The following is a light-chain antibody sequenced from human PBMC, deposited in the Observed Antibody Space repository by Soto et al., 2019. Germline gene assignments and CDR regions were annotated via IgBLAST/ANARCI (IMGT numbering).Light chain of an antibody. CDR1: QGINND. V-gene: IGKV1-6*02. Sequence: AIQVTQSPPSLSASFSDRGIITCRSSQGINNDLAWYQQKPGKAPKLLIYGATNLHPGVPSRFSGSGSGTDFTLTISSLQPEDFATDYCLQDHNYPWTFGQGTKVDIK. J-gene: IGKJ1*01. CDR3: LQDHNYPWT. CDR2: GAT.